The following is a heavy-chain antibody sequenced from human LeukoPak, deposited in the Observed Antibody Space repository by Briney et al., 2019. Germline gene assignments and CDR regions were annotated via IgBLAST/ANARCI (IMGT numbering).Heavy chain of an antibody. CDR3: ANFEGALIPGWFNDY. CDR1: EFTFSNYA. V-gene: IGHV3-23*03. CDR2: IEKAAYAT. Sequence: GGSLRLSCAASEFTFSNYAMCWVRQAPGKGLEWVSNIEKAAYATFYADSVKGRFTISKDNSKNTLYLQMNSLRAEDTAVYFCANFEGALIPGWFNDYWGQGIRVTVSS. D-gene: IGHD6-19*01. J-gene: IGHJ4*02.